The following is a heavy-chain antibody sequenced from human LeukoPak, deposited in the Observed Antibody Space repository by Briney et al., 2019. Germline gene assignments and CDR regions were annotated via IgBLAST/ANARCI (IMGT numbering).Heavy chain of an antibody. J-gene: IGHJ4*02. CDR2: IYYSGST. CDR1: GGSISSSIYY. D-gene: IGHD3-22*01. Sequence: SETLSLTCTVSGGSISSSIYYWGWIRQTPGKGLEWIANIYYSGSTYYNPSLKSRVTISVDTSKNQFSLKLSSVTAADTAVYYSARRDRYYFDYWGQGTLVTVSS. CDR3: ARRDRYYFDY. V-gene: IGHV4-39*01.